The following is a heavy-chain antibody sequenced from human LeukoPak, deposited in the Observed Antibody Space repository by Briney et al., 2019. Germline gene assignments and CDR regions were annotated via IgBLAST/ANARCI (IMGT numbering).Heavy chain of an antibody. D-gene: IGHD5-18*01. CDR2: INHSGST. J-gene: IGHJ4*02. Sequence: SETLSLTCAVYGGSFSGYYWSWIRQPPGKGLEWIGEINHSGSTNYNPSLKSRVTITVDTSKNQFSLKLSSVTAADTAVYYCASRRIRGYSYGYDFSYWGQGTLVTVSS. CDR1: GGSFSGYY. CDR3: ASRRIRGYSYGYDFSY. V-gene: IGHV4-34*01.